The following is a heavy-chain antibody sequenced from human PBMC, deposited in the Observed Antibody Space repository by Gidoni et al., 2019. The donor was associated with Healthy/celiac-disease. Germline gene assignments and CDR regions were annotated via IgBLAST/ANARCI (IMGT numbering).Heavy chain of an antibody. CDR2: MNPNSGNT. CDR1: GYTFTSYD. D-gene: IGHD4-4*01. J-gene: IGHJ6*03. V-gene: IGHV1-8*01. Sequence: QVQLVQSGAEVKKPGASVKVSCKASGYTFTSYDINWVRQATGQGLEWMGWMNPNSGNTGYAQKFQGRVTMTRNTSISTAYMELSSLRSEDTAVYYCARADPTVTNYYYYYMDVWGKGTTVTVSS. CDR3: ARADPTVTNYYYYYMDV.